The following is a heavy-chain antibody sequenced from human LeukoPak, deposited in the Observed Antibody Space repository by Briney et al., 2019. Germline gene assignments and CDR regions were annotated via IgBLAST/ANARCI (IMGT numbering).Heavy chain of an antibody. Sequence: SGGSLRLSCAASGFTFSSYGMHWVRQAPGKGLEWVAFIRYDGSNKYYADSVKGRFTISRDDSKNTVYLQMNSLRAEDTAMYYCAKSLREYDTSTGYYPFDYWGQGTLVTVSS. D-gene: IGHD3-9*01. CDR2: IRYDGSNK. CDR3: AKSLREYDTSTGYYPFDY. CDR1: GFTFSSYG. V-gene: IGHV3-30*02. J-gene: IGHJ4*02.